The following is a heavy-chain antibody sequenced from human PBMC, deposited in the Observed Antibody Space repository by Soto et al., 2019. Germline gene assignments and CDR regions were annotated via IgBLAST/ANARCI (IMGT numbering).Heavy chain of an antibody. CDR1: GGSISSGDYY. Sequence: TSETLSLTCTVSGGSISSGDYYWSWIRQPPGKGLEWIGYIYYSGSTYYNPSLKSRVTISVDRSKNQFSLKLSSVTAADTAVYYCARGPPFGYWGQGTLVTVSS. CDR3: ARGPPFGY. V-gene: IGHV4-30-4*01. J-gene: IGHJ4*02. D-gene: IGHD3-10*01. CDR2: IYYSGST.